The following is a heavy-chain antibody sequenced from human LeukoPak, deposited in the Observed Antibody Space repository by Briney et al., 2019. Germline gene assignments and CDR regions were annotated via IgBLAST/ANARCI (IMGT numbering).Heavy chain of an antibody. CDR2: IYYSGST. CDR3: ASTPYPWKGGDDY. D-gene: IGHD3-10*01. V-gene: IGHV4-59*01. Sequence: SETLSLTCTVSGGSISSYYWSWIRQPPGKGLEWIGYIYYSGSTNYNPSLKSRVTISVDTSKNQFSLKLSSVTAADTAVYYCASTPYPWKGGDDYWGQGTLVTVSS. J-gene: IGHJ4*02. CDR1: GGSISSYY.